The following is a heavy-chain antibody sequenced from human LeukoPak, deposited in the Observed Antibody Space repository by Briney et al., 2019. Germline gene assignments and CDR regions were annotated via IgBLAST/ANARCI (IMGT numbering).Heavy chain of an antibody. J-gene: IGHJ6*03. CDR1: GYTFTSYG. D-gene: IGHD3-3*01. CDR3: ARGGPLYDFWTDYYYYYYMDV. CDR2: IGAYNGNT. V-gene: IGHV1-18*01. Sequence: GASVKVSCKASGYTFTSYGISWVRQAPGQGLEWMGWIGAYNGNTNYAQKLQGRVTMTTDTSTSTAYMELRSLRSDDTAVYYCARGGPLYDFWTDYYYYYYMDVWGKGTTVTVSS.